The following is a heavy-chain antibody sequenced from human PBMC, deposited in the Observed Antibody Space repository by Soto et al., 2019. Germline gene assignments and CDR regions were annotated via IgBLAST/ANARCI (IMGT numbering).Heavy chain of an antibody. CDR2: IYYSGST. CDR1: GGSISSYY. D-gene: IGHD3-10*01. J-gene: IGHJ5*02. CDR3: ARDKGRWSRDCFDP. V-gene: IGHV4-59*01. Sequence: SETLSLTCTVSGGSISSYYWSWIRQPPGKGLEWIGYIYYSGSTNYNPSLKSRVTISVDTSKNQFSLKLSSVTAADTAVYYCARDKGRWSRDCFDPWGQGTPVTVSA.